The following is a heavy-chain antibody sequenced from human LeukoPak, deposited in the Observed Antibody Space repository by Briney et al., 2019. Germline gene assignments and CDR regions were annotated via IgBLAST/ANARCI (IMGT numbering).Heavy chain of an antibody. Sequence: GRSLRLSCAASGFTFSSYAMHWVRQAPGKGLEWVAVISYDGSNKYYADSVKGRFTISRDNSKNTLYLQMNSLRAEDTTVYYCARVDTAWDYYYYGMDVWGQGTTVTVSS. CDR3: ARVDTAWDYYYYGMDV. J-gene: IGHJ6*02. CDR1: GFTFSSYA. CDR2: ISYDGSNK. V-gene: IGHV3-30-3*01. D-gene: IGHD5-18*01.